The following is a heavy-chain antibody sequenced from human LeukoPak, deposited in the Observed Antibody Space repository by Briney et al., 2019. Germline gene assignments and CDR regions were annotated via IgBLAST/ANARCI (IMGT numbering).Heavy chain of an antibody. J-gene: IGHJ5*02. Sequence: ASVKVSCKASGYTFTSYYMHWVRQAPGQGLEWMGIINPSGGSTSYAQKFQGRVTMTRDTSTSTVYMELSSLRSEDTAVYYCASEIGQWLVGGWFDPWGQGTLVTVSS. CDR2: INPSGGST. D-gene: IGHD6-19*01. CDR1: GYTFTSYY. CDR3: ASEIGQWLVGGWFDP. V-gene: IGHV1-46*01.